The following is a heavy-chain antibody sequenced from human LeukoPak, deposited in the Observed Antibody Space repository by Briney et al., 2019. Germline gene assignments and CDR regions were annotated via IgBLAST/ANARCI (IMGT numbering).Heavy chain of an antibody. J-gene: IGHJ3*02. Sequence: GGSLRLSCAASGFTFSSYSMNWVRQAPGKGLEWVSSISSSSSYIYYADSVKGRFTISRDNAKNSLYLQMNSLRAEDTAVYYCARASPVPGAMDAFDIWGQGTMVTVSS. D-gene: IGHD1-26*01. CDR3: ARASPVPGAMDAFDI. CDR1: GFTFSSYS. V-gene: IGHV3-21*01. CDR2: ISSSSSYI.